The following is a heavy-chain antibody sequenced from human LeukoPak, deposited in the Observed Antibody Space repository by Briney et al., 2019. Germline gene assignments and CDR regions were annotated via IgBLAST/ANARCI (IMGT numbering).Heavy chain of an antibody. D-gene: IGHD1-26*01. CDR2: IYYSGST. V-gene: IGHV4-61*05. CDR3: ARQYGWELHHYYYYYGMDV. J-gene: IGHJ6*02. CDR1: GGSLSSSSYY. Sequence: SETLSLTCTVSGGSLSSSSYYWGWIRQPPGKGLEWIGYIYYSGSTNYNPSLKSRVTISVDTSKNQFSLKLSSVTAADTAVYYCARQYGWELHHYYYYYGMDVWGQGTTVTVSS.